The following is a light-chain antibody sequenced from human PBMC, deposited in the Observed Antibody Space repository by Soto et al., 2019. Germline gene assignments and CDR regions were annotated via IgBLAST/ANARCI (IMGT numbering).Light chain of an antibody. V-gene: IGKV1-27*01. Sequence: DIQMTQSPSSLSESVGDRVTITCRASQAISNYLAWYQQKPGKVPELLIYAASTLQSGVLSRFSGSGSGTDFTLTISSLQPEDVSTYYYQKYNSAPWTFGQGTEVEIK. CDR2: AAS. CDR1: QAISNY. J-gene: IGKJ1*01. CDR3: QKYNSAPWT.